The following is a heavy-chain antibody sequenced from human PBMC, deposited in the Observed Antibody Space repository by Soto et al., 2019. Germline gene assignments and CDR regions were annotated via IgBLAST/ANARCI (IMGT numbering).Heavy chain of an antibody. CDR3: AKGGEVGGVLGDH. CDR1: GFAFNKFG. D-gene: IGHD1-26*01. V-gene: IGHV3-30*18. CDR2: ISYDGSYQ. Sequence: QVQLVESGGGMVQPGTSLRLSCEASGFAFNKFGMHWVRQAPGKGLEWVAFISYDGSYQYYADSVQGRLTITRDNSMNTLNMQLNSLSREDTAVYYCAKGGEVGGVLGDHWGQGTLVTVSS. J-gene: IGHJ4*02.